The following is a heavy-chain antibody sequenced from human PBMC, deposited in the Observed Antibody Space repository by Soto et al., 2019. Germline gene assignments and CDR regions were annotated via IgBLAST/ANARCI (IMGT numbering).Heavy chain of an antibody. CDR1: GGSISSDY. V-gene: IGHV4-4*07. J-gene: IGHJ4*02. Sequence: PSETLSLTCTVSGGSISSDYWSWIRQPAVKGLEWIGRIYTSENTHYNPSLRSRVSMSLDTSKNQLSLNLSSVTAADTAVYYCARGVGRSSWTSFDSWGQGTLVTVSS. CDR3: ARGVGRSSWTSFDS. D-gene: IGHD6-13*01. CDR2: IYTSENT.